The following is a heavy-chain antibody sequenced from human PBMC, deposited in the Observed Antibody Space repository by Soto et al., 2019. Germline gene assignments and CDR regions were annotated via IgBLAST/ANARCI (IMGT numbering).Heavy chain of an antibody. V-gene: IGHV2-5*02. J-gene: IGHJ6*02. CDR2: IYWDHDK. CDR1: GFSLRTRGVG. D-gene: IGHD2-21*02. CDR3: AQSRCCCDCFQSCPSHYYYGVDV. Sequence: QITLKESGPTLVQPTQTLTLTCTFSGFSLRTRGVGVGWIRQPPGKPLEWLALIYWDHDKRYSPSLESRLTITEGTSESPLVPTMTNMDPVATGKYYCAQSRCCCDCFQSCPSHYYYGVDVWGQVTTGSVS.